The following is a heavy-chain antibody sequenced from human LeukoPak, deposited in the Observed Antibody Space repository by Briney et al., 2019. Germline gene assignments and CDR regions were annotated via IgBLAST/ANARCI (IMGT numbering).Heavy chain of an antibody. CDR3: AREFEYSTSGAGY. J-gene: IGHJ4*02. CDR2: MSILSGIT. Sequence: PGGSLRLSCAGSGFHFSGYSMNWVRQTPGKGLEWVSSMSILSGITYYAESVKGRFTVSRDNAKNLLHLQMNSLRVEDTPIYYCAREFEYSTSGAGYWGQGTLVTVSS. D-gene: IGHD6-6*01. V-gene: IGHV3-21*01. CDR1: GFHFSGYS.